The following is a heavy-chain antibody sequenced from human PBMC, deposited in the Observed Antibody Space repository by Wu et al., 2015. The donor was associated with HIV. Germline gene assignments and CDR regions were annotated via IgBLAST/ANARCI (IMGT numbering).Heavy chain of an antibody. CDR1: GYTFTGYY. Sequence: QVQLVQSGAEVKKPGASVKVSCKASGYTFTGYYMHWVRQAPGQGLEWMGWINPNSGGTNYAQKFQGRVTMTRDTSISTAYMEFNSLRYDDTAIYYCATLARSRPSDWGQGTLVTVST. CDR2: INPNSGGT. V-gene: IGHV1-2*02. J-gene: IGHJ4*02. D-gene: IGHD6-6*01. CDR3: ATLARSRPSD.